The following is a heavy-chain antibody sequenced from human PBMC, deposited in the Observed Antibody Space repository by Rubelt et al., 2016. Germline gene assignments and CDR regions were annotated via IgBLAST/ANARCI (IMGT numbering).Heavy chain of an antibody. CDR2: IYPGDSDN. CDR1: GYSFTSYW. Sequence: EVQLVQSGAEVTKPGESLKISCKGSGYSFTSYWIGWVRQMPGKGLEWMGIIYPGDSDNRYSPSFQGKVTISADKSISTAYRQGSSLKASETAMYYCARLRGSPQGAAFDIWGQGTMVTVSS. V-gene: IGHV5-51*01. CDR3: ARLRGSPQGAAFDI. J-gene: IGHJ3*02. D-gene: IGHD1-26*01.